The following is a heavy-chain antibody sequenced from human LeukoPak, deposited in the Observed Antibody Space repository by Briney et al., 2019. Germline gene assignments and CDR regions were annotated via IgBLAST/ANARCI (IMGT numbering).Heavy chain of an antibody. V-gene: IGHV3-48*03. CDR1: GFTVSSYE. Sequence: HPGGSLRLSCAASGFTVSSYEMNWVRQAPGKGLEWVSYISSSGSTIYYADSVKGRFTISRDNAKNSLYLQMNSLRAEDTAVYYCARAPYTIFGAMDVWGKGTTVTVSS. CDR2: ISSSGSTI. CDR3: ARAPYTIFGAMDV. J-gene: IGHJ6*03. D-gene: IGHD3-3*01.